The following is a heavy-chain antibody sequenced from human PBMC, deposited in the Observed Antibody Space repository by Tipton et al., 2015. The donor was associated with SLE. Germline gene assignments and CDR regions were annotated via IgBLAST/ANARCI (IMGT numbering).Heavy chain of an antibody. Sequence: RSLRLSCAASGFTFSSYGMSWVRQAPGKGLEWVAVISYDGSNKYYADSVKGRFTISRDNSKNTLYLQMNSLRAEDTAVYYCARAVGGMDVWGQGTTVTVSS. V-gene: IGHV3-30*03. J-gene: IGHJ6*02. CDR2: ISYDGSNK. CDR3: ARAVGGMDV. CDR1: GFTFSSYG.